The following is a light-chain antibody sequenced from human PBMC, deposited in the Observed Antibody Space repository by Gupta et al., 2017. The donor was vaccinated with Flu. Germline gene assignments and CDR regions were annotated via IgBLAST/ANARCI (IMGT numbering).Light chain of an antibody. J-gene: IGKJ1*01. CDR3: MQALETPWT. CDR1: QSLLHSNGYNY. CDR2: LGS. Sequence: EIVLTQFPLSLPVTPGEPASLSCRSSQSLLHSNGYNYVDWVLQKPGQAPQVLNYLGSNRASGVPDRFRGRGSGADFTLESSRVEAEDVGVYCCMQALETPWTFGQGTKVEIK. V-gene: IGKV2-28*01.